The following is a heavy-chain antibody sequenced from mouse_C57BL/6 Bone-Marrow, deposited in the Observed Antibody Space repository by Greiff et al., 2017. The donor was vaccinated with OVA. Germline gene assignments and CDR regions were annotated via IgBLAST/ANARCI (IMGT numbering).Heavy chain of an antibody. D-gene: IGHD1-1*01. CDR3: ARGLLLREFAY. CDR2: IDPSDSYT. J-gene: IGHJ3*01. Sequence: QVQLQQPGAELVMPGASVKLSCKASGYTFTSYWMHWVKQRPGQGLEWIGEIDPSDSYTNYNQKFKGKSTLTVDKSSSTAYMQLSSLTSEDSAVYYCARGLLLREFAYWGQGTLVTVSA. CDR1: GYTFTSYW. V-gene: IGHV1-69*01.